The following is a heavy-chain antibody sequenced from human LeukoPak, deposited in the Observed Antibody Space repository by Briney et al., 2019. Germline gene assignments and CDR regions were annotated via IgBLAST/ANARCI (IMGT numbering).Heavy chain of an antibody. CDR3: AKGRSGWYSDFDY. V-gene: IGHV3-23*01. CDR2: ISGSGSST. J-gene: IGHJ4*02. CDR1: GFTFSSYA. D-gene: IGHD6-19*01. Sequence: PGGSLRLSCAASGFTFSSYAMSWVRQAPGKGLEWVSAISGSGSSTYYADSVKGRFTISRGNSKNTLYLQMNSLRAEDTAVYYCAKGRSGWYSDFDYWGQGTLVTVSS.